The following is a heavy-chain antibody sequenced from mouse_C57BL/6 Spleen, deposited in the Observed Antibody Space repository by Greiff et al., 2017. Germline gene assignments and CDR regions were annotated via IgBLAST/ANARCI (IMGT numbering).Heavy chain of an antibody. CDR3: ARDDYDSYAMDY. CDR1: GFTFSSYA. Sequence: EVHLVESGGGLVKPGGSLKLSCAASGFTFSSYAMSWVRQTPEKRLEWVATISDGGSYTYYPDNVKGRFTISRDNAKNHLYLQISHLKSEDTAMHYCARDDYDSYAMDYWGQGTSVTVSS. V-gene: IGHV5-4*01. D-gene: IGHD2-4*01. CDR2: ISDGGSYT. J-gene: IGHJ4*01.